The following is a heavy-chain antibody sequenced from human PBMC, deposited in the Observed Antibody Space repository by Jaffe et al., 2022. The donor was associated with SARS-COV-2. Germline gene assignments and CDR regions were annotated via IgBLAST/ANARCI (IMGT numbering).Heavy chain of an antibody. CDR3: ARVKEGGEWFGESLMGGYYYGMDV. D-gene: IGHD3-10*01. Sequence: QVQLQQSGPGLVKPSQTLSLTCAISGDSVSSNSAAWNWIRQSPSRGLEWLGRTYYRSKWYNDYAVSVKSRITINPDTSKNQFSLQLNSVTPEDTAVYYCARVKEGGEWFGESLMGGYYYGMDVWGQGTTVTVSS. CDR1: GDSVSSNSAA. CDR2: TYYRSKWYN. J-gene: IGHJ6*02. V-gene: IGHV6-1*01.